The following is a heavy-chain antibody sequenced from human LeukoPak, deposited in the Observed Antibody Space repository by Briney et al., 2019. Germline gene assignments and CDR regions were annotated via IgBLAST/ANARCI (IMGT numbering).Heavy chain of an antibody. J-gene: IGHJ4*02. D-gene: IGHD3-10*01. V-gene: IGHV3-23*01. CDR1: GFTFSDYY. CDR2: ISGIGGNT. Sequence: PGGSLRLSCAASGFTFSDYYMSWVRQAPGKGLEWVSAISGIGGNTYYADSVKGRFTISRDNSKSTLYLQMNSLRADDTAIYYCAKGGITLVRGSFDYWGQGTLVTVSS. CDR3: AKGGITLVRGSFDY.